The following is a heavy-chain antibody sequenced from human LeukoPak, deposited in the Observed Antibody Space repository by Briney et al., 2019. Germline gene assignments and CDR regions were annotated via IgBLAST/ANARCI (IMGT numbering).Heavy chain of an antibody. CDR2: SNWNGGST. CDR1: GFTFDDYG. V-gene: IGHV3-20*01. Sequence: GGSLSLSCVASGFTFDDYGMSWVRQAAGKGVEGVSGSNWNGGSTGHADSVKGRFIISRDNAKKSLYLQMNSLRAEDTAFYHCARLPGISAATHWFDPWGQGTLVTVSS. D-gene: IGHD6-13*01. J-gene: IGHJ5*02. CDR3: ARLPGISAATHWFDP.